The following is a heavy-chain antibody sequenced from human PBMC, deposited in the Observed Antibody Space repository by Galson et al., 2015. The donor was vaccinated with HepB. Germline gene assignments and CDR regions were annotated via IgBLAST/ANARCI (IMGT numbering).Heavy chain of an antibody. D-gene: IGHD3-22*01. Sequence: ETLSLTCAVSGGSISSYYWSWIRQPPGKGLEWIGYIYYSGSTNYNPSLKSRVTISVDTSKNQFSLKLSSVTAADTAVYYCARDYYDSSGYYGFDYWGQGTLVTVSS. J-gene: IGHJ4*02. CDR1: GGSISSYY. CDR3: ARDYYDSSGYYGFDY. CDR2: IYYSGST. V-gene: IGHV4-59*01.